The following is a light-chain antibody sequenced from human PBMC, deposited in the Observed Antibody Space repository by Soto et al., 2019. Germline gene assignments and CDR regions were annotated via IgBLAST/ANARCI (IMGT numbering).Light chain of an antibody. CDR3: QQIDSYPRT. CDR1: QGISSS. V-gene: IGKV1-9*01. J-gene: IGKJ1*01. Sequence: QLPQSPSSLSASVGARVTITCRAGQGISSSLVWYQQKSGKAPNLLISAASTLQTGVPSRFSGSGSGTDFALTISSLQPEDFATYYCQQIDSYPRTFGQGTKVDIK. CDR2: AAS.